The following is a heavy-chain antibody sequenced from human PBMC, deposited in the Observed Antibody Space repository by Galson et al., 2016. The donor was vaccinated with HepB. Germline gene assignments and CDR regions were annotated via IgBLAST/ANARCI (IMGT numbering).Heavy chain of an antibody. CDR3: ARVRCSTFRCQNWFDP. V-gene: IGHV6-1*01. Sequence: CAISGDSVSSNSAAWTWIRQSPLRGLEWLGGTYYRSKWYNDYAVSLKSRSRLHPDTSKNQFSLQLNSVTPEDTAVYYCARVRCSTFRCQNWFDPWGQGTLVTVSS. J-gene: IGHJ5*02. CDR1: GDSVSSNSAA. CDR2: TYYRSKWYN. D-gene: IGHD2/OR15-2a*01.